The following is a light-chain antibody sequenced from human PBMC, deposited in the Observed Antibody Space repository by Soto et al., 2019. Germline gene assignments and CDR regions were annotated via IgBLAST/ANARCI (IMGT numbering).Light chain of an antibody. CDR3: QQSGSPRWT. Sequence: EIVLTQSPGTLSLSPGERATLSCRASQSVSSIYLAWYQQKPGQAPRLRIYGTSNRATSIPDRFIGSGSGTDFTLTVSRREREGVAGVTCQQSGSPRWTFGRGPKGEN. CDR1: QSVSSIY. V-gene: IGKV3-20*01. J-gene: IGKJ1*01. CDR2: GTS.